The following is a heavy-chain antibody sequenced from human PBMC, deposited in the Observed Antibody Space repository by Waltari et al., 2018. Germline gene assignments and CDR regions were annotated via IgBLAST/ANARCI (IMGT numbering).Heavy chain of an antibody. Sequence: QVQLVQSGAEVKKPGASVKVSCKASGYTFTSYGISWVRQAPGQGLEWMGWIRAYNGNTNYAQKLQGRVTMTTDTSTSTAYMELRSLRSDDTAVYYCARDRWSRKYYYYGMDVWGQGTTVTVSS. CDR1: GYTFTSYG. D-gene: IGHD1-26*01. CDR2: IRAYNGNT. J-gene: IGHJ6*02. V-gene: IGHV1-18*01. CDR3: ARDRWSRKYYYYGMDV.